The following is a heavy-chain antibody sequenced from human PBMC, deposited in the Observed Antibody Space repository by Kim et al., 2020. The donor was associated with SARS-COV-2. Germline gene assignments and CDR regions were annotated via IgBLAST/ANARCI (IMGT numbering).Heavy chain of an antibody. CDR1: GGSFSGFY. D-gene: IGHD2-2*01. J-gene: IGHJ6*03. Sequence: SETLSLTCAVYGGSFSGFYWSWIRQPPGKGLEWIGEINYSGSTNYNPSLKSRVTISIDTSKNQFSLKLTSVTAADTAVYYCARLRKGQLLFPTSRGREGKDPYYYYYYMDVWDKGTTVTVSS. CDR2: INYSGST. CDR3: ARLRKGQLLFPTSRGREGKDPYYYYYYMDV. V-gene: IGHV4-34*01.